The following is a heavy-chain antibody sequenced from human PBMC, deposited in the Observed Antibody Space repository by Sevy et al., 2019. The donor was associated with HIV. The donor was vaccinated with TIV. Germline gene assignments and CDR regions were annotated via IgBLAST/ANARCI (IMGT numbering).Heavy chain of an antibody. J-gene: IGHJ3*02. V-gene: IGHV3-23*01. CDR1: GFTFSNYA. CDR2: IFRGGDGT. D-gene: IGHD3-22*01. Sequence: GCSLRLSCVASGFTFSNYAMNWVRQAPGKGLEWVSTIFRGGDGTYYADSVKGRFTISRDNSKDTVYLQLSSLRADDTAVYYCAGALYDSSGSFEALDIWGQGTMVTVSS. CDR3: AGALYDSSGSFEALDI.